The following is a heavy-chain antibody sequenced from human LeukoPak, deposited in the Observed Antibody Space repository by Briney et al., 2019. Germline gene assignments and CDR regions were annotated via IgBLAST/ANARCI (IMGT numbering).Heavy chain of an antibody. D-gene: IGHD3-16*01. CDR1: GYTFTSYD. Sequence: ASVKVSCKASGYTFTSYDINWVRQAAGQGLEWMGWMNPNSGDTGYVEKFQGRVTMTRDTSITTAYMELSSLRSEDTAGYYCTRSGFGGGVHFDYWGQGTPVTVSS. CDR3: TRSGFGGGVHFDY. CDR2: MNPNSGDT. V-gene: IGHV1-8*01. J-gene: IGHJ4*02.